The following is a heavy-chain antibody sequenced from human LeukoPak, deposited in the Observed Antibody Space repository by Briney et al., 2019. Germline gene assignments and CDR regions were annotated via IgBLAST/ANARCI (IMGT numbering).Heavy chain of an antibody. CDR2: VNPHTGAP. CDR1: GYTFTDYH. V-gene: IGHV1-2*02. CDR3: ARPGERRWQYVY. J-gene: IGHJ4*02. D-gene: IGHD5-24*01. Sequence: ASVKVSCKASGYTFTDYHIHWVRQAPGQGLEWLGWVNPHTGAPNHAQKFQGRVTVTRDTSLTSAYMELTNLRPDDTAAYYCARPGERRWQYVYWGQGTLVTVSS.